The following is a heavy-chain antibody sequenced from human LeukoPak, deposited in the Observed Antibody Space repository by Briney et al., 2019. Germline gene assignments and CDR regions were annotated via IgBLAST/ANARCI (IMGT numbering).Heavy chain of an antibody. CDR3: ARGPNFQYCSGGSCYDAFDI. CDR2: IKPKSGGT. CDR1: GYTFTGNY. D-gene: IGHD2-15*01. J-gene: IGHJ3*02. Sequence: ASVKVSCKSSGYTFTGNYMHWVRQAPGQGLEWMGCIKPKSGGTNYAHKFQGRVTMTRDTSISTAYMELSRLRSDDTAVYYCARGPNFQYCSGGSCYDAFDIWGQGTMVTVSS. V-gene: IGHV1-2*07.